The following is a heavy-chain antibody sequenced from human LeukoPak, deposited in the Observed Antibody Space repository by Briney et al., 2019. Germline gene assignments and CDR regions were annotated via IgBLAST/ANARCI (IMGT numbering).Heavy chain of an antibody. V-gene: IGHV3-48*02. Sequence: PGGSLRLSCAASGFTFSSYSMNWVRQAPGKGLEWVSYISSSSSTIYYADSVKGRFTISRDNAKNSLYLQMNSLRDEDTAVYYCARDSYYYDSNGYYSREEVDYWGQGTLVTVSS. D-gene: IGHD3-22*01. CDR1: GFTFSSYS. CDR3: ARDSYYYDSNGYYSREEVDY. CDR2: ISSSSSTI. J-gene: IGHJ4*02.